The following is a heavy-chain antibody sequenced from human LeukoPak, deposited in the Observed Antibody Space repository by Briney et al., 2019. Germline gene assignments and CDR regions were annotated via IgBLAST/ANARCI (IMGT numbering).Heavy chain of an antibody. CDR2: IYPGDSDT. V-gene: IGHV5-51*01. Sequence: TRGESLKISCKGSGYRFTSYWIGWVRQMPGKGLEWMWIIYPGDSDTRYSPSFQGPVTISADKSISTAYLQWSSLKASDTAMYYCARYYYDSSGYPDFDYWGQGTLVTVSS. CDR1: GYRFTSYW. J-gene: IGHJ4*02. CDR3: ARYYYDSSGYPDFDY. D-gene: IGHD3-22*01.